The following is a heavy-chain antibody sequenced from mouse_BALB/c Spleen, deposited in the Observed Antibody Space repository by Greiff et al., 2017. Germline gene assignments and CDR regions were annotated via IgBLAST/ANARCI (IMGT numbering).Heavy chain of an antibody. J-gene: IGHJ3*01. CDR1: GYTFTSYV. Sequence: EVQLQQSGPELVKPGASVKISCKASGYTFTSYVMPWVKQTPGQGLEWIGYINPYNDGTKYNEKFKGKATLTSDKSSSTAYMELSSLTSEDSAVYYGARGFDYSGPAWFAYWGQGTLVTVSA. V-gene: IGHV1-14*01. CDR2: INPYNDGT. D-gene: IGHD2-4*01. CDR3: ARGFDYSGPAWFAY.